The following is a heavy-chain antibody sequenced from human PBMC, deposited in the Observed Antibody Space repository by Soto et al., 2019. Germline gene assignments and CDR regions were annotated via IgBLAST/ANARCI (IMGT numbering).Heavy chain of an antibody. J-gene: IGHJ4*02. Sequence: QVQLRESGPGLVKPSETLSLTCTVSGASIDNYFWTWIRQPPGQGLEWIGYIYSTGSTNYNPSLTCRVPISIATSKNHFSLKLLSMTAADTAVYYCARGSNWNDPEHFDYWGQGALVTVSS. V-gene: IGHV4-59*01. CDR1: GASIDNYF. CDR3: ARGSNWNDPEHFDY. CDR2: IYSTGST. D-gene: IGHD1-1*01.